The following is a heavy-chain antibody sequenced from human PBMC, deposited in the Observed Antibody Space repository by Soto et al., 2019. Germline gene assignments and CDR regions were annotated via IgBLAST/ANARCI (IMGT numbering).Heavy chain of an antibody. J-gene: IGHJ4*02. CDR3: AKGGGSARDFDY. CDR2: TSYDGNNK. CDR1: GFTFGNYG. Sequence: GGTLRLSCTGSGFTFGNYGMHWVRQAPGKGLEWVASTSYDGNNKYYADSLKGRFTISRDNSKKMVYLQMTSLGPEDTAVYYCAKGGGSARDFDYWGQGALVTVSS. D-gene: IGHD1-26*01. V-gene: IGHV3-30*18.